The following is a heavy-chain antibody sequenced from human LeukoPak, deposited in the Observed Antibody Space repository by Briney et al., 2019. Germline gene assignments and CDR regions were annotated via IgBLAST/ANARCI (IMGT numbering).Heavy chain of an antibody. Sequence: GGSLRLSCAASGFTISSYWMHWVRQAPGKGLVWDSRINSDGSSTSYADSVKGRFTISRDNAKNTLYLQMNSLRAEDTAVYYCAREYSYGYLHYYYMDVWGKGTTVTVSS. CDR1: GFTISSYW. CDR2: INSDGSST. J-gene: IGHJ6*03. CDR3: AREYSYGYLHYYYMDV. V-gene: IGHV3-74*01. D-gene: IGHD5-18*01.